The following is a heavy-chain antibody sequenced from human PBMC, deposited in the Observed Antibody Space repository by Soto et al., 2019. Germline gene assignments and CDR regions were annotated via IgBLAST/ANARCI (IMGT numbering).Heavy chain of an antibody. Sequence: LETLSLTCTVSGGSISSYYWSWIRQPPGKGLEWIGYIYYSGSTNYNPSLKSRVTISVDTSKNQFSLKLSSVTAADTAVYYCARLYSVEWELLHEWFDPWGQGTLVTVSS. CDR1: GGSISSYY. CDR2: IYYSGST. V-gene: IGHV4-59*01. J-gene: IGHJ5*02. D-gene: IGHD1-26*01. CDR3: ARLYSVEWELLHEWFDP.